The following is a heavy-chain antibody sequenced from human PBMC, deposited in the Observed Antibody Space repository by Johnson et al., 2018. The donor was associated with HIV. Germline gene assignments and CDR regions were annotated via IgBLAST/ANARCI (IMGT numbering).Heavy chain of an antibody. CDR2: IKSETDGGTT. Sequence: MQLVESGGGLVKPGGSLRLSCEASGFSFSNAWMNWVRQAPGKGLEWVGRIKSETDGGTTDYATPVKGRFTISRDDSETTVYLQMNSLKTEDTAVYYCTTNFWSGFYPDAFDIWGQGTMVTVSS. D-gene: IGHD3-3*01. J-gene: IGHJ3*02. CDR1: GFSFSNAW. CDR3: TTNFWSGFYPDAFDI. V-gene: IGHV3-15*01.